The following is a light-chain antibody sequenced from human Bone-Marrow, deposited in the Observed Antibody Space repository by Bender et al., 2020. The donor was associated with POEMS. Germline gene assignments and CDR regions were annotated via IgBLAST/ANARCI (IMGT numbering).Light chain of an antibody. J-gene: IGLJ3*02. CDR3: SSWDDSLSGWV. Sequence: QSVLTQPPSASGTPGQRVTISCSGSSSNIGSNYVYWYQQLPGTAPKLLIYSNNQRPSGVPARFSGSKSGTSASLAISDIQSEDEGDYYCSSWDDSLSGWVFGGGTKLTVL. CDR2: SNN. V-gene: IGLV1-47*02. CDR1: SSNIGSNY.